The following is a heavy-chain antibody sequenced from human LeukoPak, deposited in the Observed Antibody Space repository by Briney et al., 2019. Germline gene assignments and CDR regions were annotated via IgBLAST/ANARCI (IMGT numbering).Heavy chain of an antibody. Sequence: GGSLRLSCAASGFTFSGSAMHWVRQASGKGLKWVGRIRSKANSYATAYAASVKGRFTISRDDSKNTAYLQMNSLKTEDTAVYYCTRLPNYGDNWFDPWGQGTLVTVSS. V-gene: IGHV3-73*01. D-gene: IGHD3-16*01. CDR3: TRLPNYGDNWFDP. CDR2: IRSKANSYAT. CDR1: GFTFSGSA. J-gene: IGHJ5*02.